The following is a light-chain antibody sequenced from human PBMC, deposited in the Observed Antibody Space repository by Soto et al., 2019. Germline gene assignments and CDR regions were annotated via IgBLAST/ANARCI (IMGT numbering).Light chain of an antibody. CDR2: DAS. CDR1: QSVSSY. J-gene: IGKJ2*01. Sequence: EIVLTQSPATLSLSPGERATLSCRASQSVSSYLAWYQQKPGQAPRLLIYDASNRATGIPARFSGGGSGTAFTLTISSLEPEDFAVYYCQQRFNWPRFTFGQGTKREIK. CDR3: QQRFNWPRFT. V-gene: IGKV3-11*01.